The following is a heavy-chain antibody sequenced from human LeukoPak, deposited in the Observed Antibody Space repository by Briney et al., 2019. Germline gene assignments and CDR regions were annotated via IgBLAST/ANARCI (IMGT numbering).Heavy chain of an antibody. CDR2: IYPRGNT. D-gene: IGHD2-2*01. Sequence: SETLSLTCTVSGYSISSGYYWGWIRQPPGKGLEWIGNIYPRGNTYYNPSLKSRVTISLDTSKNPFSLKLISVTAADTAVYYCARDKYSTTYSYSDYWGLGTLVTVSS. CDR1: GYSISSGYY. V-gene: IGHV4-38-2*02. CDR3: ARDKYSTTYSYSDY. J-gene: IGHJ4*02.